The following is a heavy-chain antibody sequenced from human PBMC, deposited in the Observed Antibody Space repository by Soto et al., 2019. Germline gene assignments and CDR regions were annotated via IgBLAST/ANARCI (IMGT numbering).Heavy chain of an antibody. V-gene: IGHV3-33*01. D-gene: IGHD4-17*01. CDR1: GFIFSSYG. CDR3: ARDSGDYGGNRGY. CDR2: IWYDGSHE. Sequence: QVQLVESGGGVVQPGRSLRLSCAASGFIFSSYGMHWVRQAPGKGLEWVAVIWYDGSHEYYADSVKGRFTIFRDNSKNTLLLQMNSLRAEDTAVYYCARDSGDYGGNRGYWGQGTLVTVSS. J-gene: IGHJ4*02.